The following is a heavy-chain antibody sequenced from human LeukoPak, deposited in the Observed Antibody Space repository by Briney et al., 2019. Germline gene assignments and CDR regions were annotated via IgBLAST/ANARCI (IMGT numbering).Heavy chain of an antibody. CDR1: GFTFSNYE. CDR3: ARVRSGYSHENYFDY. Sequence: PGGSLRLSCAASGFTFSNYEMNWVRQAPGEGPEWVSYISGSGSTIYYADPVKGRFTISRDNAKESLYLQMNSLRAEDTAVYYCARVRSGYSHENYFDYWGQGTLVTVSS. CDR2: ISGSGSTI. J-gene: IGHJ4*02. D-gene: IGHD5-18*01. V-gene: IGHV3-48*03.